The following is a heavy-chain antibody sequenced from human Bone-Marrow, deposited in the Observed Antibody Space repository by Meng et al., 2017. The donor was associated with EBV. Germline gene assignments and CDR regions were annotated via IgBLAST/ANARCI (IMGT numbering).Heavy chain of an antibody. Sequence: QVNPVDAGGGLFKSGGALSLFCEASGFTFRTYYMSWIRQAPGKGLEWVSYISSSGSTIYYADSVKGRFTISRDNAKNSLYLQMNSLRAEDTAVYYCARDPNDFWSGYYDYWGQGTLVTVSS. CDR2: ISSSGSTI. D-gene: IGHD3-3*01. J-gene: IGHJ4*02. CDR3: ARDPNDFWSGYYDY. CDR1: GFTFRTYY. V-gene: IGHV3-11*01.